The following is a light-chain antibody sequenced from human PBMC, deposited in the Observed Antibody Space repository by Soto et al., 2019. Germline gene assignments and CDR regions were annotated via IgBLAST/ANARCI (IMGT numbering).Light chain of an antibody. Sequence: DIQMTQSPSSLSASVGDRVTITCQASQDISNYLNWYQQKPGKAPKLLIYDASNLETPVPSRFSGSGSGTDFTFNISSLQPEDIATYYCQQYDNLLLTFGGGTKVEIK. J-gene: IGKJ4*01. CDR2: DAS. CDR1: QDISNY. CDR3: QQYDNLLLT. V-gene: IGKV1-33*01.